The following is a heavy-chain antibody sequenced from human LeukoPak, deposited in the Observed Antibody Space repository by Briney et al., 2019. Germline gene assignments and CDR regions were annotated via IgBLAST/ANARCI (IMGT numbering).Heavy chain of an antibody. V-gene: IGHV1-18*01. CDR2: ISAYNGNT. J-gene: IGHJ5*02. CDR1: GYTFTSCG. CDR3: ARDLDIVVVPAAFDP. Sequence: ASVKVSCKASGYTFTSCGISWVRQAPGQGLEWMGWISAYNGNTNYAQKLQGRVTMTTDTSTSTAYMELRSLRSDDTAVYYCARDLDIVVVPAAFDPWGQGTLVTVSS. D-gene: IGHD2-2*03.